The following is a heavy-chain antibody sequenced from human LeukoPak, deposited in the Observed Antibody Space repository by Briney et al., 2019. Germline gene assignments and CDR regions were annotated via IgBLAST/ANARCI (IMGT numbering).Heavy chain of an antibody. D-gene: IGHD2/OR15-2a*01. Sequence: GGSLRLSCAASGNYWMHWVRQAPGKGLVWVSHINSDGSWTSYADSVKGRFTISKDNAKNTVYLQMINLRAEDTAVYYCVSFYEAYWGRGTLVTVS. CDR3: VSFYEAY. J-gene: IGHJ4*02. V-gene: IGHV3-74*01. CDR1: GNYW. CDR2: INSDGSWT.